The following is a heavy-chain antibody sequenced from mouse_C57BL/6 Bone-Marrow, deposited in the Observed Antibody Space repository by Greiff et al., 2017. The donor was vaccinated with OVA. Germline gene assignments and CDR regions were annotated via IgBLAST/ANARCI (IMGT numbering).Heavy chain of an antibody. Sequence: VQLQQSGPELVKPGASVKISCKASGYTFTDYYMNWVKQSHGKSLEWIGGLNPNNGGTSYNQKFKGKATLTVDTSSSTAYMELRSLTSEDSAVYYGVSYYYGSEDYWGQGTTLTVSS. CDR2: LNPNNGGT. D-gene: IGHD1-1*01. V-gene: IGHV1-26*01. CDR3: VSYYYGSEDY. CDR1: GYTFTDYY. J-gene: IGHJ2*01.